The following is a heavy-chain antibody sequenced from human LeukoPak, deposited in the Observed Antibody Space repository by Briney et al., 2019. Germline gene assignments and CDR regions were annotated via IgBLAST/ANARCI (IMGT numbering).Heavy chain of an antibody. CDR2: ISYDGSNK. CDR1: GFTFSSYA. D-gene: IGHD3-10*01. V-gene: IGHV3-30*04. Sequence: AGSLRLSCAASGFTFSSYAMHWVRQAPGKGLEWVAVISYDGSNKYYADSVKGRFTISRDNSKNTLYLQMNSLRAEDTAVYYCAKGPGYWCFDLWGRGTLVTVSS. CDR3: AKGPGYWCFDL. J-gene: IGHJ2*01.